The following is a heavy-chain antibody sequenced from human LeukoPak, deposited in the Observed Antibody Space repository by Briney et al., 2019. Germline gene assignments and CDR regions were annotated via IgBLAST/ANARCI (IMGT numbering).Heavy chain of an antibody. D-gene: IGHD6-6*01. J-gene: IGHJ4*02. CDR1: GGSISSYY. CDR2: IYYSGST. CDR3: ARRWRAARGYY. V-gene: IGHV4-59*12. Sequence: KSSETLSLTCTVSGGSISSYYWSWIRQPPGKGLEWIGYIYYSGSTNYNPSLKSRVTISVDTSKNQFSLKLSSVTAADTAVYYCARRWRAARGYYWGQGTLVTVSS.